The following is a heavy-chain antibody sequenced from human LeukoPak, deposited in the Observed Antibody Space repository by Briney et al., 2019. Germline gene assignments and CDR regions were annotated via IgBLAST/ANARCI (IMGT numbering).Heavy chain of an antibody. CDR3: ARAPLASGYADY. Sequence: ASVKVSCKASGYTFTSYGISWVRQAPGQGLEWMGWISAYNGNTNYAQNLQGRVTMTTDTSTSTAYMELRSLRYDDTAVYYCARAPLASGYADYWGQGTLVTVSS. V-gene: IGHV1-18*04. D-gene: IGHD5-12*01. CDR2: ISAYNGNT. J-gene: IGHJ4*02. CDR1: GYTFTSYG.